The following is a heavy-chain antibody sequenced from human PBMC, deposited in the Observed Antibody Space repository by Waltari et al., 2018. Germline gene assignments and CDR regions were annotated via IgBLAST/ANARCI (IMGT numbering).Heavy chain of an antibody. J-gene: IGHJ4*02. CDR2: IYYSGST. V-gene: IGHV4-59*01. CDR1: GGSISSYY. Sequence: QVQLQESGPGLVKPSETLSPTCTVYGGSISSYYWSWIRQPPGKGLEWIGYIYYSGSTNYNPSLKSRVTISVDTSKNQFSLKLSSVTAADTAVYYCARGPYAADYWGQGTLVTVSS. CDR3: ARGPYAADY. D-gene: IGHD2-2*01.